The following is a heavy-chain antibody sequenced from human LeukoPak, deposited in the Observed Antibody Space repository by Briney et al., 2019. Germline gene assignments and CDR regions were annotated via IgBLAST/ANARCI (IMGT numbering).Heavy chain of an antibody. CDR1: GGSFSGYY. V-gene: IGHV4-34*01. CDR2: INHSGST. CDR3: ARAKRFLEWLLPDMDV. Sequence: HSGTLSLTCAVYGGSFSGYYWSWIRQPPGKGLEWIGEINHSGSTNYNPSLKSRVTISVDTSKNQFSLKLSSVTAADTAVYYCARAKRFLEWLLPDMDVWGKGTTVTVSS. D-gene: IGHD3-3*01. J-gene: IGHJ6*03.